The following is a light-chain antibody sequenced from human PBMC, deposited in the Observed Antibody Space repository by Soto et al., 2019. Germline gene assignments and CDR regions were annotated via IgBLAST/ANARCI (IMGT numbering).Light chain of an antibody. CDR3: LQHNIHPLT. Sequence: DIQMTQSPSSLSASVGDRVTITCRASQGIRNDLGWYQQKQGKAPKRLIYAASSLQSEVPSRFRGPGSRTQFPLPISSLHPEDFPTFYCLQHNIHPLTFGQGTQVPIK. V-gene: IGKV1-17*01. J-gene: IGKJ1*01. CDR1: QGIRND. CDR2: AAS.